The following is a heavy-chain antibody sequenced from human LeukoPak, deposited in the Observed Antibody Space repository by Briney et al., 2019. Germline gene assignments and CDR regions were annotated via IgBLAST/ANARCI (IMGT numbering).Heavy chain of an antibody. CDR1: GGSFRGYY. CDR3: ARGGNIWSGLLGRNWFDP. J-gene: IGHJ5*02. D-gene: IGHD3-3*01. Sequence: SETLSLTCAVYGGSFRGYYWSWIRQPPGTGLERIGEVKHSGSTNYNPSLKSRVTLSEDTSKNQFSLKQSSVTAADTAVYYCARGGNIWSGLLGRNWFDPWGQGTLVTVSS. V-gene: IGHV4-34*01. CDR2: VKHSGST.